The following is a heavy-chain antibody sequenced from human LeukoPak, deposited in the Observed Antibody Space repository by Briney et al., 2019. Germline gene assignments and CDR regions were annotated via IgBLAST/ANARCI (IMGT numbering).Heavy chain of an antibody. CDR1: GFTFSSYG. CDR3: ARDPITGTLGGYFDY. CDR2: IWYDGSNK. V-gene: IGHV3-33*01. D-gene: IGHD1/OR15-1a*01. J-gene: IGHJ4*02. Sequence: GGSLRLSCAASGFTFSSYGMHWVRQAPGKGLEWVAVIWYDGSNKYYADSVKGRFTISRDNSKNTLYLQMNSLRAEDTAVYYCARDPITGTLGGYFDYWGQGTLVTVSS.